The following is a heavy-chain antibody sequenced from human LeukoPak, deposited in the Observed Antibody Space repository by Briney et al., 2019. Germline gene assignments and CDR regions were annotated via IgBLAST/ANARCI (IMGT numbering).Heavy chain of an antibody. V-gene: IGHV4-34*01. CDR2: INHSGST. CDR3: ARSNHRYYYGMDV. Sequence: SETLSLTCAVYGGSFSGYYWSWIRQPPGKGLEWIGEINHSGSTNYNPSLKSRVTTSVDTSKNQFSLKLSSVTAADTAVYYCARSNHRYYYGMDVWGQGTTVTVSS. D-gene: IGHD1-14*01. CDR1: GGSFSGYY. J-gene: IGHJ6*02.